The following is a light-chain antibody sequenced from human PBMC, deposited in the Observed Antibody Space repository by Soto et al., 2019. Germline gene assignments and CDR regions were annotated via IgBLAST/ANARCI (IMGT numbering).Light chain of an antibody. CDR3: QPYNNWPLT. Sequence: EIVMTQSPATLSVSPGERATLSCRASQSVSSNLAWYQQKPGQAPRLLIYGASTRATGIPGRFSGSRSGPEFTLTINSLQSEDFAIYYCQPYNNWPLTFGGGTKVDIK. J-gene: IGKJ4*01. CDR2: GAS. CDR1: QSVSSN. V-gene: IGKV3-15*01.